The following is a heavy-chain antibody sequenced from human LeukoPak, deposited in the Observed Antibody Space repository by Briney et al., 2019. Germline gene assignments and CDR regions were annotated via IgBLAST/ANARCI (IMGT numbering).Heavy chain of an antibody. J-gene: IGHJ4*02. Sequence: GGSLRLSCVASGFPFSSYWMTWVRQAPGKGLEWVANIKQVGSKKSYVDSVKGRFTISRDNAKNSLYLQMNSLRAEDTAIYYCTRVGYIDEGIDYWGQGTLVTVSS. CDR3: TRVGYIDEGIDY. D-gene: IGHD5-24*01. V-gene: IGHV3-7*04. CDR1: GFPFSSYW. CDR2: IKQVGSKK.